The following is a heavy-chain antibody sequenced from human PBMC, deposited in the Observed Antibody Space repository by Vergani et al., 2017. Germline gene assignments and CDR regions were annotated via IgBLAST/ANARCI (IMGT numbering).Heavy chain of an antibody. CDR1: GDSVISTDYH. V-gene: IGHV4-39*01. Sequence: QVQLQDSGPGLLKPSETLSLTCTVSGDSVISTDYHWGWIRQPPGKGLEWIGSMDYSGSTSYNPSLECLISISFETPKNHFSLRLTSVTAADTAVYYCASKRGACRAAYCHSYDFWGPGTLVGVSS. D-gene: IGHD2-15*01. CDR3: ASKRGACRAAYCHSYDF. J-gene: IGHJ4*02. CDR2: MDYSGST.